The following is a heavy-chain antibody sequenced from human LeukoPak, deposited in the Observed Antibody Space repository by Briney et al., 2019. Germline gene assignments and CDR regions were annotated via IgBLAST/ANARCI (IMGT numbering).Heavy chain of an antibody. Sequence: ASVKVSCKVSGYTLTELSMHWVRQAPGKGLEWMGGFDPEDGETIYAQKFQGRVTVTEDTSTDTAYMELSSLRSEDTAVCYCATTTMVRGVPNWFDPWGQGTLVTVSS. J-gene: IGHJ5*02. D-gene: IGHD3-10*01. CDR1: GYTLTELS. V-gene: IGHV1-24*01. CDR3: ATTTMVRGVPNWFDP. CDR2: FDPEDGET.